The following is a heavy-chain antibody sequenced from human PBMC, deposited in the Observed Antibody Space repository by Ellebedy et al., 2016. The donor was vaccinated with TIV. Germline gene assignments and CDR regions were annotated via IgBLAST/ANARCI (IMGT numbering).Heavy chain of an antibody. CDR3: ARGWEEWELHAD. D-gene: IGHD1-26*01. CDR2: IYYSGST. CDR1: GGSISSYY. Sequence: SETLSLXCTVSGGSISSYYWSWIRQPPGKGLEWIGYIYYSGSTNYNPSLKSRVTISVDTSKNQFSLKLSSVTAADTAVYYCARGWEEWELHADWGQGTLVTVSS. V-gene: IGHV4-59*01. J-gene: IGHJ4*02.